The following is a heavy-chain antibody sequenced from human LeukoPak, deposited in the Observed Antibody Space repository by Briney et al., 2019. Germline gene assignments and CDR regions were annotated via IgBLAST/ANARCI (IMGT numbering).Heavy chain of an antibody. J-gene: IGHJ4*02. CDR1: GFTFSNAW. Sequence: PGGSLRLSCAASGFTFSNAWMSWVRQAPGKGLEWVGRIKSKTDGGTTDYAAPVKGRFTISRDDSKNTLYLQMNSLKTEDTAVYYRTTAQAPWIQRWLPPFDYWGQGTLVTVSS. V-gene: IGHV3-15*01. D-gene: IGHD5-18*01. CDR2: IKSKTDGGTT. CDR3: TTAQAPWIQRWLPPFDY.